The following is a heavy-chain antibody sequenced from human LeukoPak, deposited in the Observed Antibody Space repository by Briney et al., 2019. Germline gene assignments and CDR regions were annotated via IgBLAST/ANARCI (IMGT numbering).Heavy chain of an antibody. J-gene: IGHJ4*02. Sequence: TSETLSLTCAVYGGSFSGYYWSWIRQPPGKGLEWIGEINHSGSTNYNPSLKSRVTISVDTSKNQFSLKLSSVTAADTAVYYCARGSAFDYWGQGILVTVSS. CDR2: INHSGST. CDR1: GGSFSGYY. CDR3: ARGSAFDY. D-gene: IGHD3-10*01. V-gene: IGHV4-34*01.